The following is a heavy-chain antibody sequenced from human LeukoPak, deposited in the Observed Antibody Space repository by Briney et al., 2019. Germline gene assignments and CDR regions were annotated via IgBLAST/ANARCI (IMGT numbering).Heavy chain of an antibody. CDR1: GYTFAAYY. D-gene: IGHD2-2*01. CDR2: INPNTGGT. J-gene: IGHJ5*02. Sequence: ASVKVSCKASGYTFAAYYVHWVRQAPGQGLEWMGWINPNTGGTRYAQKFQGTVTMTSDTSISTDYMELSRLTSDDTAVDYCARAPGRTLYCSSSSCYDWLDPWGQGTLVTVSS. CDR3: ARAPGRTLYCSSSSCYDWLDP. V-gene: IGHV1-2*02.